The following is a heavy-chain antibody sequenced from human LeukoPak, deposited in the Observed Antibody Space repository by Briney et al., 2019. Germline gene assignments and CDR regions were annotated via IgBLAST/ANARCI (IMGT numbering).Heavy chain of an antibody. D-gene: IGHD3-9*01. V-gene: IGHV4-59*08. J-gene: IGHJ4*02. CDR1: NGSMSSHY. CDR3: ATTSHKCTTDWYGTFDY. Sequence: PSETLSLTCTVSNGSMSSHYWNWIRQPPGKGLEWIGYIYYSGSTNYNPSLKSRVTVSLDTSKNQLSLKLSAVTAADTAVYYCATTSHKCTTDWYGTFDYWGQGALVTVSS. CDR2: IYYSGST.